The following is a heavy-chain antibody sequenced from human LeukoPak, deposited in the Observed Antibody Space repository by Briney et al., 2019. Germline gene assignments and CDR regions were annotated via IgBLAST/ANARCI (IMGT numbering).Heavy chain of an antibody. V-gene: IGHV4-34*01. Sequence: SETLSLTCAVYGGSFSGYYWSWIRQPPGKGLEWIWEINHSGSTNYNPSLKSRVSISVDTSKNQFSLKLSSVTAADTAVYFCARDYVGVAGTFDYWGQGTLVTVSS. D-gene: IGHD6-19*01. CDR1: GGSFSGYY. CDR2: INHSGST. CDR3: ARDYVGVAGTFDY. J-gene: IGHJ4*02.